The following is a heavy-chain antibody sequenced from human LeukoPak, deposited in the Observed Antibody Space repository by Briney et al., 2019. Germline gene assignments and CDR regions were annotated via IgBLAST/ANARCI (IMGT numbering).Heavy chain of an antibody. J-gene: IGHJ6*03. CDR1: GYTFTSYG. CDR3: ARVYYYDSSGYYSSYYYMDV. V-gene: IGHV1-18*01. D-gene: IGHD3-22*01. CDR2: ISAYNGNT. Sequence: ASVKVSCKASGYTFTSYGISWVRQAPGQGLEWMGWISAYNGNTNYAQKLQGRVTMTTDTSTSTAYMELRSLRSDDTAVYYCARVYYYDSSGYYSSYYYMDVWGKGTTVTISS.